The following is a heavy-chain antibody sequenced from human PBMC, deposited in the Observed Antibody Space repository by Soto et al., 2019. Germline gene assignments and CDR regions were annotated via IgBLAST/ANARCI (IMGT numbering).Heavy chain of an antibody. V-gene: IGHV4-59*01. D-gene: IGHD6-19*01. CDR1: GGSISSYY. CDR2: IYYSGST. CDR3: ARAYSSGWYYRFDY. Sequence: TPSLTCTVSGGSISSYYWSWIRQPPGKGLEWIGYIYYSGSTNYNPSLKSRVTISVDTSKNQFSLKLSSVTAADTAVYYCARAYSSGWYYRFDYWGQGTLVTVSS. J-gene: IGHJ4*02.